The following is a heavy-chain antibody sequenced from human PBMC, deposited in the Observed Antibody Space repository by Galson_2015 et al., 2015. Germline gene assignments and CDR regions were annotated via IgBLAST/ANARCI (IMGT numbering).Heavy chain of an antibody. V-gene: IGHV1-58*01. J-gene: IGHJ3*02. CDR2: IVVGSGNT. CDR1: GFTFTSSA. D-gene: IGHD1-14*01. CDR3: AAAIRGSSDAFEI. Sequence: SVKVSCKASGFTFTSSAVQWVRQARGQRLEWIGWIVVGSGNTNYAQKFQERVTITRDMSTSTAYMGLSSLRSEDTAVYYCAAAIRGSSDAFEIGGQGTMVTVSS.